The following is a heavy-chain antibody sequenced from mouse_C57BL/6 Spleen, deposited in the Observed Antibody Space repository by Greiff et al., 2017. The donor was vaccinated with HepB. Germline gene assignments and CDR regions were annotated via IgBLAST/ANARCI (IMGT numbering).Heavy chain of an antibody. V-gene: IGHV1-53*01. Sequence: QVQLQQPGTELVKPGASVKLSCKASGYTFTSYWMHWVKQRPGQGLEWIGNINPSNGGTNYNEKFKSKATLTVDKSSSTAYMQLSSLTSEGSAVYYCARGATVVAAYYFDYWGQGTTLTVSS. J-gene: IGHJ2*01. D-gene: IGHD1-1*01. CDR3: ARGATVVAAYYFDY. CDR1: GYTFTSYW. CDR2: INPSNGGT.